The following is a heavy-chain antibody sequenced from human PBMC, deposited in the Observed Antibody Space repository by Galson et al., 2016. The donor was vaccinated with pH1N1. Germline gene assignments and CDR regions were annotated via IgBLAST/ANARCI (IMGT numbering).Heavy chain of an antibody. D-gene: IGHD2-21*02. Sequence: SVKVSCKASGGTFRSHAISWVRQAPGQGLEWMAGIIPMFGTPKYAQKFQGRVTISADESTSTAYMELSSLRSEDTAIYYCARDPSYCGGDCYLGGAFDIWGQGTMVTVSS. J-gene: IGHJ3*02. CDR2: IIPMFGTP. CDR3: ARDPSYCGGDCYLGGAFDI. V-gene: IGHV1-69*13. CDR1: GGTFRSHA.